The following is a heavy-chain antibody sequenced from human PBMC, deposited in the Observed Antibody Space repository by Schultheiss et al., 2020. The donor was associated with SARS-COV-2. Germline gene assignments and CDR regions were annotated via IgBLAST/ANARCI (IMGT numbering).Heavy chain of an antibody. D-gene: IGHD3-16*01. V-gene: IGHV4-4*02. Sequence: SETLSLTCGVSGGSISSANWWSWVRQPPGKGLEWIGEITDRGSTNCNPSLKSRVAMSIDRSKNQFSLKVNSVTAADTAMYYCARGRRGGSTPLGYWGQGILVTVSS. CDR1: GGSISSANW. CDR3: ARGRRGGSTPLGY. CDR2: ITDRGST. J-gene: IGHJ4*02.